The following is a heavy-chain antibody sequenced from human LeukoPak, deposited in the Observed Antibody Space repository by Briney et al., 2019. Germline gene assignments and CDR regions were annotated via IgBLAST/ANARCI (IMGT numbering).Heavy chain of an antibody. V-gene: IGHV3-7*01. Sequence: GGSLRLSCAASGFTFSSYWMSWVRQAPGKGLEWVANIKQDGSEKYYVDSVKGRFTISRDNAKNSLYLQMNSLRAEDTAVYYCARAPIVGATLYYYYMDVWGKGTTVTISS. CDR1: GFTFSSYW. CDR2: IKQDGSEK. J-gene: IGHJ6*03. D-gene: IGHD1-26*01. CDR3: ARAPIVGATLYYYYMDV.